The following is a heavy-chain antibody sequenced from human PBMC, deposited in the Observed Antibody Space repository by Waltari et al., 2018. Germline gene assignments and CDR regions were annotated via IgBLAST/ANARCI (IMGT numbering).Heavy chain of an antibody. V-gene: IGHV1-2*02. CDR2: INPNSGGT. CDR3: ARVPREDYYYSYMDV. D-gene: IGHD2-2*01. J-gene: IGHJ6*03. Sequence: QVQLVQSGAEVKRPGASVKVSCKASGYTFIGYFMHWVRQAPGQGLEWVGWINPNSGGTNYAQKFQGRVTMTRDTSISTAYMELSSLRSDDTAVYYCARVPREDYYYSYMDVWGQGTTVTVSS. CDR1: GYTFIGYF.